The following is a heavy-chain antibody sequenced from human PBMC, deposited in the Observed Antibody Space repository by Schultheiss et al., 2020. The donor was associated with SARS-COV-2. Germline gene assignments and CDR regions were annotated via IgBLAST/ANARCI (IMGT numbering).Heavy chain of an antibody. J-gene: IGHJ6*03. V-gene: IGHV3-30*07. CDR2: IWYDGSNK. CDR1: GFIFNNYP. CDR3: ARGSKAYYMDV. Sequence: GGSLRLSCAASGFIFNNYPMHWVRLAPGKGLEWVAVIWYDGSNKYYADSVKGRFTISRDNSKNTLYLQMNSLRAEDTAVYYCARGSKAYYMDVWGKGTTVTVSS.